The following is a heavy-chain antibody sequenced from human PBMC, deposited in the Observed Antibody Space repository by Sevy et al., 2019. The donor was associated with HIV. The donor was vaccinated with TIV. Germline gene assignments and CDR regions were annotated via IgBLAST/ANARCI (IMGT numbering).Heavy chain of an antibody. D-gene: IGHD1-1*01. J-gene: IGHJ5*02. CDR1: GGSISGYY. Sequence: SETLSLTCTVSGGSISGYYWSWIRQPPGKGLEWIGYIYYSGSTNYNPSLKSRVTISLDTSKNQFSLKLSSVTAADTAVYFCARQPSGLERRSGNCFDPWGQGTLVTVSS. V-gene: IGHV4-59*08. CDR2: IYYSGST. CDR3: ARQPSGLERRSGNCFDP.